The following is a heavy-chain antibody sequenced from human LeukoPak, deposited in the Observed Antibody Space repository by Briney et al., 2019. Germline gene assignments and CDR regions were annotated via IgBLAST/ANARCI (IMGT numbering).Heavy chain of an antibody. CDR1: GFTFSSYA. CDR2: ISYDGSNK. D-gene: IGHD3-10*01. J-gene: IGHJ4*02. V-gene: IGHV3-30-3*01. CDR3: ARDGSRRNNGSGSMYFDY. Sequence: GRSLRLSRAASGFTFSSYAMHWVRQAPGKGLEWVAVISYDGSNKYYADSVKGRFTISRDNSKNTLYLQMNSLRAEDTAVYYCARDGSRRNNGSGSMYFDYWGQRNLVSVSS.